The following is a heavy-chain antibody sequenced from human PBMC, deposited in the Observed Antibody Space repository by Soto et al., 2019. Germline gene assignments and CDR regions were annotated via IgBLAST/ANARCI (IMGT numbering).Heavy chain of an antibody. D-gene: IGHD3-22*01. CDR2: FYFGGNT. V-gene: IGHV4-39*01. CDR1: GGSISSKSDY. Sequence: ASETLSLTCTVSGGSISSKSDYWGWIRQPPGKGLEWIASFYFGGNTYSNPSLKSRVTLSMGSSQNQFSLNLTSVTAADTAVYFCVRHDKAAVVSTGLDPWGQGILVTVSS. J-gene: IGHJ5*02. CDR3: VRHDKAAVVSTGLDP.